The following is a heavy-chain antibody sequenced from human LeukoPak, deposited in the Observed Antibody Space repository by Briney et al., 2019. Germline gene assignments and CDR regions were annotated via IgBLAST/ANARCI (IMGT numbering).Heavy chain of an antibody. CDR2: ISAYNGNT. CDR1: GYTFTSYG. Sequence: RASVKVSCKASGYTFTSYGISWVRQAPGQGLEWMGWISAYNGNTNYAQRLQGRVTMTTDTSTSTAYMELRSLRSDDTAVYYCATAFATVTTLAFDIWGQGTMVTVSS. J-gene: IGHJ3*02. D-gene: IGHD4-17*01. CDR3: ATAFATVTTLAFDI. V-gene: IGHV1-18*01.